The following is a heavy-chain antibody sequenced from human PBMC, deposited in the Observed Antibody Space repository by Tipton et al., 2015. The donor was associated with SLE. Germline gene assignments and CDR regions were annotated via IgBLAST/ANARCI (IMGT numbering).Heavy chain of an antibody. CDR3: ARGYFGVASGPFDY. CDR1: GFTFSSYW. J-gene: IGHJ4*02. CDR2: INSDGSCT. D-gene: IGHD3-3*01. Sequence: SLRLSCAASGFTFSSYWMHWVRQAPGKGLVWVSRINSDGSCTSYADSVKGRFTISRDNAKNTLYLQMNSLRAEDTAVYYCARGYFGVASGPFDYWGQGTLVTVSS. V-gene: IGHV3-74*01.